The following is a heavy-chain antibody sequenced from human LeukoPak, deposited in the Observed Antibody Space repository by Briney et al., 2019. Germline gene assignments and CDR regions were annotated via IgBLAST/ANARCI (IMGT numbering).Heavy chain of an antibody. J-gene: IGHJ4*02. V-gene: IGHV3-9*03. D-gene: IGHD3-3*01. CDR2: ISWNSGSI. Sequence: PGGPLRLSCAASGFTFDDYAMHWVRQAPGKGLEWVSGISWNSGSIGYADSVKGRFTISRDNAKNSLYLQMNSLRAEDMALYYCAKGSPKGDFWSGYLYYFDYWGQGTLVTVSS. CDR1: GFTFDDYA. CDR3: AKGSPKGDFWSGYLYYFDY.